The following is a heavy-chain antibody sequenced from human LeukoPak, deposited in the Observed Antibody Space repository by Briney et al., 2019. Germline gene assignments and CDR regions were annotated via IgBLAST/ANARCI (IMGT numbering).Heavy chain of an antibody. Sequence: ASVKVSCKASGYTFTGFYMHWVRQAPGQGLEWMGWINPNSGGTNYAQKFQGRVTMTWDTSISTAHMELRRLTSDDTAVFYCARDRADNWDRSGYYPDAFDMWGQGTMVTVS. J-gene: IGHJ3*02. CDR1: GYTFTGFY. CDR2: INPNSGGT. D-gene: IGHD3-22*01. CDR3: ARDRADNWDRSGYYPDAFDM. V-gene: IGHV1-2*02.